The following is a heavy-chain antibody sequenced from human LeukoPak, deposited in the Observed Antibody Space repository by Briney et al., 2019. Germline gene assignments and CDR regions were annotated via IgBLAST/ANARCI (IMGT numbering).Heavy chain of an antibody. V-gene: IGHV4-59*01. CDR2: IYYSGST. Sequence: SETLSLTCTVSGGSISSYYWSWIRQPPGKGLEWIGYIYYSGSTNYNPSLKSRVTISVDTSKNQFSLKLISVTAADTAVYYCARESSIRIMIFGVVTSRDAFDIWGQGQWSPSLQ. CDR1: GGSISSYY. J-gene: IGHJ3*02. CDR3: ARESSIRIMIFGVVTSRDAFDI. D-gene: IGHD3-3*01.